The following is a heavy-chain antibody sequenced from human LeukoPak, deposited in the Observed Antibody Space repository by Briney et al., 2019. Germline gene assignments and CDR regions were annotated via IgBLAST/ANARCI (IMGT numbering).Heavy chain of an antibody. Sequence: QTLSLTCTFSGFSLSTSGMRVSWIRQPPGKALEWLARIDWDDDKFYSTSLKTRLTISKDTSKNQVVLTMTNVDPVDTATYYCARIGATSGHLVYWGQGTLVTVSS. CDR1: GFSLSTSGMR. V-gene: IGHV2-70*04. CDR2: IDWDDDK. D-gene: IGHD2-15*01. CDR3: ARIGATSGHLVY. J-gene: IGHJ4*02.